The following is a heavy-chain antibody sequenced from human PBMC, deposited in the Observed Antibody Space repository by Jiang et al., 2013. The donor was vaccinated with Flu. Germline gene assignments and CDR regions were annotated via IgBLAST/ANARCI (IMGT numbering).Heavy chain of an antibody. D-gene: IGHD5-18*01. CDR1: GYTFTSYA. V-gene: IGHV1-3*01. J-gene: IGHJ5*02. CDR3: ARVAYVDTAMVMSSGFDP. Sequence: SVKVSCKASGYTFTSYAMHWVRQAPGQRLEWMGWINAGNGNTKYSQKFQGRVTITRDTSASTAYMELSSLRSEDTAVYYCARVAYVDTAMVMSSGFDPWGQGTLVTVSS. CDR2: INAGNGNT.